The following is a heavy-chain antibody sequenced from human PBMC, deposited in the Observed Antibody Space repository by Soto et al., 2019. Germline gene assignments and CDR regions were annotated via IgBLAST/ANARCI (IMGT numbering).Heavy chain of an antibody. CDR1: GGTFSSYA. D-gene: IGHD4-4*01. CDR2: IIPIFGTA. CDR3: ASTPRSNRYYYGMDV. J-gene: IGHJ6*02. V-gene: IGHV1-69*12. Sequence: QVQLVQSGAEVKKPGSSVKVSCKASGGTFSSYAISLVRQAPGQGLEWMGGIIPIFGTANYAQKFQGRVTITADESTSTAYMELSSLRSEDTAVYYWASTPRSNRYYYGMDVWGQGTTVTVSS.